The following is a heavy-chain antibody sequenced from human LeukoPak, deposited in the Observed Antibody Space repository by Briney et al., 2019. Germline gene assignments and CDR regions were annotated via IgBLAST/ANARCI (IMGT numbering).Heavy chain of an antibody. CDR2: INHSVST. Sequence: SETLSLTCAVYGGSFSGYYWSWIRQSPGKGLEWIGEINHSVSTNYNPCLKRRVTISVDTSKNQFSLKLSSVTAADTAVYYCARLNIVVVPAAPYYYYYMDVWGKGTTVTVSS. J-gene: IGHJ6*03. CDR1: GGSFSGYY. D-gene: IGHD2-2*01. CDR3: ARLNIVVVPAAPYYYYYMDV. V-gene: IGHV4-34*01.